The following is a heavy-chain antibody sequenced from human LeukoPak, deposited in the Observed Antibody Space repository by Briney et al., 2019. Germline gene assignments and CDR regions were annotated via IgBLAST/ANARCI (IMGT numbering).Heavy chain of an antibody. D-gene: IGHD3-3*01. Sequence: GGSLRLSCSASGFTFSTYGMHWVRQAPGKGLEWVAFIRYDGSGKYFADSVKGRFTISRDNSKNTLYLQMNSLRGDDTAVYYCAKDIRSGYLDYWGQGTLVTVSS. J-gene: IGHJ4*02. V-gene: IGHV3-30*02. CDR2: IRYDGSGK. CDR3: AKDIRSGYLDY. CDR1: GFTFSTYG.